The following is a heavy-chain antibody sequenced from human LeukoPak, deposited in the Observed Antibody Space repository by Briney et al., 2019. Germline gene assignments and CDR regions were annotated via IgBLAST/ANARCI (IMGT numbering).Heavy chain of an antibody. CDR2: INHSGST. V-gene: IGHV4-34*01. CDR3: ARGRYSSSYYYYYMDV. CDR1: GGSFSGYY. Sequence: SETLSLTCAVYGGSFSGYYWSWIRQPPGKGLEWIGEINHSGSTNYNPSLKSQVTISVDTSKNQFSLKLSSVTAADKAVYYCARGRYSSSYYYYYMDVWGKGTTVTVSS. D-gene: IGHD6-6*01. J-gene: IGHJ6*03.